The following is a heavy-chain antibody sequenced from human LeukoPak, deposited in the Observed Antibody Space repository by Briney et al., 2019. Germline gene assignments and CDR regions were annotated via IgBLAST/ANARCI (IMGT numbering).Heavy chain of an antibody. J-gene: IGHJ4*02. D-gene: IGHD3-22*01. V-gene: IGHV4-59*08. Sequence: SETLSLTCTVSGGSISSYYWSWIRQPPGEGLEWIGYIYYSGSTNYNPSLKSRVTISVDTSKNQFSLKLSSVTAADTAVYYCARHAGDSSGYYSDFDYWGQGTLVTVSS. CDR1: GGSISSYY. CDR3: ARHAGDSSGYYSDFDY. CDR2: IYYSGST.